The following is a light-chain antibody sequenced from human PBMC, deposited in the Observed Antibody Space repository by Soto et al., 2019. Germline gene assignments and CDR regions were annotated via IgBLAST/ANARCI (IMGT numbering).Light chain of an antibody. CDR3: AAWDDSLNASGYV. V-gene: IGLV1-44*01. Sequence: QSVLTQPPSASGTPGQRVTISCSGSSSNIGSNTVNWYQQLPGTAPKLLIYSNNQRPSGVPDRFSGSKSGTSASLAISGLQSEDEADYYCAAWDDSLNASGYVFGTGTKLTVL. J-gene: IGLJ1*01. CDR1: SSNIGSNT. CDR2: SNN.